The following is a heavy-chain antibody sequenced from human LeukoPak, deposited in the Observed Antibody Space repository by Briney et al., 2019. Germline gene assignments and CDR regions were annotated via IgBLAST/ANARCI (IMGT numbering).Heavy chain of an antibody. Sequence: GGSLRLSCAASGFTFSSYAMHWVRQAPGKGLEWVAVISYDGSNKYYADSVKGRFTISRDNAKNSLYLQMNSLRAEDTAVYYCARELAVAGTIRSAFDIWGQGTMVTVSS. D-gene: IGHD6-19*01. CDR3: ARELAVAGTIRSAFDI. CDR2: ISYDGSNK. J-gene: IGHJ3*02. CDR1: GFTFSSYA. V-gene: IGHV3-30-3*01.